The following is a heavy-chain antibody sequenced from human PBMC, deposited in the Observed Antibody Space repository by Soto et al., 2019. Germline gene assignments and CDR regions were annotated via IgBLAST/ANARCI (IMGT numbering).Heavy chain of an antibody. V-gene: IGHV1-69*13. CDR2: ITPMFGTP. CDR3: ADGGGGFDS. Sequence: AASVKVSCKTSGGSFSSFALNWVRQVPGQGLEWMGGITPMFGTPNYAQKFLGRLTLTADEATNTAYLELTSLTSDDTAVYYCADGGGGFDSWGQGSPVTVSS. CDR1: GGSFSSFA. J-gene: IGHJ4*02.